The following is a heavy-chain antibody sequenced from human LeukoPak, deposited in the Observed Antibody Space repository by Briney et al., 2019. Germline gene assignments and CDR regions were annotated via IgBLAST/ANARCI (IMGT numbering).Heavy chain of an antibody. D-gene: IGHD3-10*01. CDR1: GGTFSSYA. J-gene: IGHJ4*02. Sequence: SVKVSCKASGGTFSSYAISWVRQAPGQGLEWMGGIIPIFGTANYAQKFQGRVTITADESTSTAYMELSSLRSEDTAVYYCARDQIGYGSGSYPHFDYWGQGTLVTVSS. CDR2: IIPIFGTA. V-gene: IGHV1-69*13. CDR3: ARDQIGYGSGSYPHFDY.